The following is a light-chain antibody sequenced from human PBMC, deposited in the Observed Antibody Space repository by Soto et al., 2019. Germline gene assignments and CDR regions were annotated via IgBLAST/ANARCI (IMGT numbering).Light chain of an antibody. V-gene: IGLV2-14*01. J-gene: IGLJ2*01. CDR1: SSDIGGYNY. CDR3: NSYRSRVIPVV. CDR2: GVS. Sequence: QSALTQPASVSGSPGQSITISCTGTSSDIGGYNYVSWYQQHPGKAPKLLIYGVSNRPSGVSDRFSGSKSGNTASLTISGLQAEDEADYYCNSYRSRVIPVVLGGGTKLTVL.